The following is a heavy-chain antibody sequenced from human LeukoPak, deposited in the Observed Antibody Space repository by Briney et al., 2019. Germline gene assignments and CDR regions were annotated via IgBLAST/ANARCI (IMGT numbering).Heavy chain of an antibody. D-gene: IGHD6-19*01. CDR1: GYTFTTYG. J-gene: IGHJ4*02. CDR3: ARDQSYSSAWAVD. CDR2: ISAYNGNT. Sequence: ASVKVSCKASGYTFTTYGISRVRQAPGQGLEWMGWISAYNGNTDYAQKLQGRVTMTTDTSTSTAYMELRSLRSDDTAVYYCARDQSYSSAWAVDWGQGTLVTVSS. V-gene: IGHV1-18*01.